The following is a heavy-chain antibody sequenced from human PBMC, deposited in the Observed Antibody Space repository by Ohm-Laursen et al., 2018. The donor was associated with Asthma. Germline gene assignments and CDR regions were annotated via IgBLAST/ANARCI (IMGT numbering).Heavy chain of an antibody. CDR3: AKLVGVTTA. CDR1: GFSFHEYA. Sequence: SLRLSCTASGFSFHEYAMHWVRQSPEKGLEWVSGISWNSGSIGYADSVKGRFTISRDNAKNSLYLQMNSLRPEDTAFYYCAKLVGVTTAWGQGTLVTVSS. CDR2: ISWNSGSI. V-gene: IGHV3-9*01. D-gene: IGHD4-17*01. J-gene: IGHJ5*02.